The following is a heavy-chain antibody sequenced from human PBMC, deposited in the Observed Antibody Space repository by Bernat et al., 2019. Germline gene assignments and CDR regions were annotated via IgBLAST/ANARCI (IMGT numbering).Heavy chain of an antibody. CDR1: GFTFGDYA. CDR2: IRSKAYGGTT. V-gene: IGHV3-49*03. Sequence: EVQLVESGGGLVQPGRSLRLSCTASGFTFGDYAMSWFRQAPGKGLEWVGFIRSKAYGGTTEYAASVKGRFTISRDDSKSIAYLQMNSLKTEDTAVYYCTRISDGWLLYYYYGMDVWGQGTTVTVSS. D-gene: IGHD2-21*02. CDR3: TRISDGWLLYYYYGMDV. J-gene: IGHJ6*02.